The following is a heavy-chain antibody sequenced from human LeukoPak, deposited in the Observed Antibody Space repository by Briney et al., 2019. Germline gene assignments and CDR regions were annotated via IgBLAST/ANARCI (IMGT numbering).Heavy chain of an antibody. D-gene: IGHD3-10*01. Sequence: GGTLRLSCTASGFTLGDYAMSWFRQAPGKGLEWVGFIRSKAYGGTTEYAASVKGRFTISRDDSKSIAYLQMNSLRAEDTAVYYCAKKSDKYYGSGSAYDYWGQGTLVTVSS. V-gene: IGHV3-49*03. J-gene: IGHJ4*02. CDR1: GFTLGDYA. CDR2: IRSKAYGGTT. CDR3: AKKSDKYYGSGSAYDY.